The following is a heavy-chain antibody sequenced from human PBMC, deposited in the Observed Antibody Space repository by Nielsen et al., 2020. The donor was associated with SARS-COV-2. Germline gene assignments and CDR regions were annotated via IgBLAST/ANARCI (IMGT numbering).Heavy chain of an antibody. CDR1: GFTFSSLW. J-gene: IGHJ3*01. D-gene: IGHD2-15*01. V-gene: IGHV3-7*01. CDR3: ARDWSRAADV. Sequence: ESLKISCAASGFTFSSLWMSWVRQVPGKGLEWVADINPDGSEKLYVDSVKGRFTISRDNAKDSMSLPMNSLRVEDTAVYYCARDWSRAADVWGQGTMVTVSS. CDR2: INPDGSEK.